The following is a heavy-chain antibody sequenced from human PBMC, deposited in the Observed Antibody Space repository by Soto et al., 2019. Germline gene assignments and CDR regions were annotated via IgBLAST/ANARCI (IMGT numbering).Heavy chain of an antibody. D-gene: IGHD5-12*01. Sequence: GGSLRLSCAASGFTFSTYAMIWVRQAPGKGLEWVSAISGSGDSTYYADSVKGRFTISRDNSKNTLYLQMSSLRAEDTAIYYCAKDSFINLRGYDSYWGQGTLVTVSS. CDR3: AKDSFINLRGYDSY. V-gene: IGHV3-23*01. J-gene: IGHJ4*02. CDR1: GFTFSTYA. CDR2: ISGSGDST.